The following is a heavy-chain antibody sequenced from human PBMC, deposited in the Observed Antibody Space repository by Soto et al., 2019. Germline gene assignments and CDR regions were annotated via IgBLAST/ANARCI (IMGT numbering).Heavy chain of an antibody. D-gene: IGHD3-10*01. CDR3: AHHPYYGLGSYSFDY. CDR1: GFSHTTSGVG. J-gene: IGHJ4*02. V-gene: IGHV2-5*02. CDR2: MYWDDDK. Sequence: QITLKESGPTLVRPTQTLTLTCTYSGFSHTTSGVGVGWIRQPPGKALEWLAVMYWDDDKRYSSSLKSRLTITKDTSKNPVVLTMTNMDPVDTATYYCAHHPYYGLGSYSFDYWGQGTLVTVSS.